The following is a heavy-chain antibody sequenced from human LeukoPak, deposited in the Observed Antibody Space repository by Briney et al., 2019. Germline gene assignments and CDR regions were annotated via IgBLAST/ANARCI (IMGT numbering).Heavy chain of an antibody. CDR1: GYSFTRYG. CDR2: ISGSNGNT. V-gene: IGHV1-18*01. CDR3: ARSGRRTYYYFDL. Sequence: ASVKVSCKASGYSFTRYGISWVRQAPGQGLEWMGWISGSNGNTNYAEKFQGRVTMTTDTSTGTAYMDLRNLRFDDTAVYFCARSGRRTYYYFDLWGQGTLVTVSS. D-gene: IGHD1-26*01. J-gene: IGHJ4*02.